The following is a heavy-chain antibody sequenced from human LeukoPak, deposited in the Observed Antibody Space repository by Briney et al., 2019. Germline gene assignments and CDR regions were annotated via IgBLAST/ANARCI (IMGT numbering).Heavy chain of an antibody. CDR2: IYHSGST. Sequence: SETLSLTCAVSGYSISSGYYWGWIRQPPGKGLEWIGSIYHSGSTYYNPSLKSRVTISVDTSKNQFSLKLSSVTAADTAVYYCARVEYYDILTGTSRGYFDYWGQGTLVTVSS. CDR3: ARVEYYDILTGTSRGYFDY. D-gene: IGHD3-9*01. J-gene: IGHJ4*02. CDR1: GYSISSGYY. V-gene: IGHV4-38-2*01.